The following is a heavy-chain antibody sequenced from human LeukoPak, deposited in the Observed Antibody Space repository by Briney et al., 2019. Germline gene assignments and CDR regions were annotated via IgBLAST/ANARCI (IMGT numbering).Heavy chain of an antibody. V-gene: IGHV3-7*01. Sequence: GGSLRLSCAASGFTFSSYWMSWVRQAPGKGLEWVANIKQDGSEKYYVDSVKGRFTISRDNAKNSLYLQMNSLRAEDTAVYYCARAGMLDYVWGSYRYLAYWGQGTLVTVSS. CDR2: IKQDGSEK. CDR1: GFTFSSYW. CDR3: ARAGMLDYVWGSYRYLAY. D-gene: IGHD3-16*02. J-gene: IGHJ4*02.